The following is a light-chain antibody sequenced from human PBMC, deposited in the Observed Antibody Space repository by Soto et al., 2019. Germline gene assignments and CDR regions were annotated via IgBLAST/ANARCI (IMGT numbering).Light chain of an antibody. J-gene: IGLJ1*01. CDR3: AAWDDSLSGHL. Sequence: QSVLTQPPSASGTPGQKVSISCSGSGSNIGSNYVYWYQQLPGTAPKLLIYKNNQRPSGVPDRFSGSKSDTSASLAISGPRSEDEADYYCAAWDDSLSGHLFGTGTKATVL. V-gene: IGLV1-47*01. CDR2: KNN. CDR1: GSNIGSNY.